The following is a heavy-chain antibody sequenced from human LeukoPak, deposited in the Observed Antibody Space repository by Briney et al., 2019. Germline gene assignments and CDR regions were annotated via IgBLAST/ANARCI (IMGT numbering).Heavy chain of an antibody. D-gene: IGHD5-18*01. CDR2: IRSDGSKE. Sequence: GGSLRLSCSASGFSFSSHGMHWARQAPGKGLEWVAFIRSDGSKEFYADSVKGRFTISRDNSKNTLYLQVNSLRVEDTAVYYCAKGYGYYFDYWGQGTLVIVSS. J-gene: IGHJ4*02. CDR3: AKGYGYYFDY. V-gene: IGHV3-30*02. CDR1: GFSFSSHG.